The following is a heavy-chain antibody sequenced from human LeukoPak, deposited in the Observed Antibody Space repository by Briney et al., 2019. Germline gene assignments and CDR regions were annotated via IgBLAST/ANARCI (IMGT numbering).Heavy chain of an antibody. CDR1: GFTFSSYA. CDR2: ISYDGCNK. Sequence: LGGSLRLSCAASGFTFSSYAMHWVRQAPGKGLEWVAVISYDGCNKYYADSVKGRFTISRDNSKNTLYLQMNSLRAEDTAVYYCARDRDGYNWFDYWGQGTLVTVSS. J-gene: IGHJ4*02. V-gene: IGHV3-30*01. D-gene: IGHD5-24*01. CDR3: ARDRDGYNWFDY.